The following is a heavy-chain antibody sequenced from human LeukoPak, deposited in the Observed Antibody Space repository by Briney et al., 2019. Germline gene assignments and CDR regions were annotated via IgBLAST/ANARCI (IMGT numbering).Heavy chain of an antibody. Sequence: GGSLRLSCAASGFTFSSYAMHWVRQAPGKGLGWVAVISYDGSNKYYADSVKGRFTISRDNSKNTLYLQMNSLRAEDTAVYYCARDGPAALDYWGQGTLVTVSS. V-gene: IGHV3-30*01. CDR2: ISYDGSNK. CDR3: ARDGPAALDY. CDR1: GFTFSSYA. J-gene: IGHJ4*02. D-gene: IGHD2-2*01.